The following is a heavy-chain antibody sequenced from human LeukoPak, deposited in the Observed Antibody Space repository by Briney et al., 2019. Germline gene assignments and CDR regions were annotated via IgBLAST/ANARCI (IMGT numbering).Heavy chain of an antibody. CDR2: IYYSGST. J-gene: IGHJ4*02. D-gene: IGHD5-18*01. Sequence: KPSETLSLTCTVSGGSISSYYWSWIRQPPGKGLEWIGYIYYSGSTNYNPSLKSRVTISVDTSKNQFSLKLSSVTAADTAVYYCARARRGYSYGSAIDYWGQGTLVTVSS. V-gene: IGHV4-59*01. CDR1: GGSISSYY. CDR3: ARARRGYSYGSAIDY.